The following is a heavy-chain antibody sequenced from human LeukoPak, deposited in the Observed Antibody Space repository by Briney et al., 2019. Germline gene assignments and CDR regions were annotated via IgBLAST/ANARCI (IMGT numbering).Heavy chain of an antibody. Sequence: GASVKVSCKASAYPXTGYYVHWVRQAPGQGPDWMGWMNPSNGDTNYVQKFQGRVTMTRDTSRRTAYMELNSLRFDDTAVYYCARWEASPSRGWFSPWGQGTLVTVSS. CDR1: AYPXTGYY. CDR2: MNPSNGDT. J-gene: IGHJ5*02. D-gene: IGHD3-22*01. CDR3: ARWEASPSRGWFSP. V-gene: IGHV1-2*02.